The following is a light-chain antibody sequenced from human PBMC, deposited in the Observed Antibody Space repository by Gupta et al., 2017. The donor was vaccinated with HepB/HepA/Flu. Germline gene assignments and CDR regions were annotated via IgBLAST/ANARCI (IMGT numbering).Light chain of an antibody. CDR3: QQYGSSPWT. J-gene: IGKJ1*01. V-gene: IGKV3-20*01. CDR1: QSVSNTY. Sequence: EIVLTTSPGLPSLSPGERATLYCRASQSVSNTYLAWYQQKPGQAPRLLIYGASSRATGIPYRFSGSGSGTDFTLTISRLEPEDFAVYYCQQYGSSPWTFGQGTRVEIK. CDR2: GAS.